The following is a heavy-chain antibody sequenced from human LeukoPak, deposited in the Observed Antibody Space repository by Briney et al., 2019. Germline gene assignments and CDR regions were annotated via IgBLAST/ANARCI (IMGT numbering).Heavy chain of an antibody. J-gene: IGHJ4*02. D-gene: IGHD5-12*01. V-gene: IGHV3-23*01. CDR3: VTVDGYNYYFDY. CDR2: ISGSGGST. Sequence: GGSLRLSCAASGLTFSSYAMSWVRQAPGKGLEWVSAISGSGGSTYYADSVKGRFTISRDNSKNTLYLQMNSLRAEDTAVYYCVTVDGYNYYFDYWGQGTLVTVSS. CDR1: GLTFSSYA.